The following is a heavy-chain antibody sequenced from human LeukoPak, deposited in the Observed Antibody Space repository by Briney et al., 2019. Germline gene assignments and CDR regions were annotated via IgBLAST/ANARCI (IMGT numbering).Heavy chain of an antibody. CDR1: GFTFSSYG. CDR2: ISYDGSNK. V-gene: IGHV3-30*18. D-gene: IGHD6-6*01. J-gene: IGHJ6*02. Sequence: QPGGSLRLSCAASGFTFSSYGMHWVRQAPGKGLEWVAVISYDGSNKYYADSVKGRFTISRDNSKNTLYLQMNSLRAEDTAVYYCAKDQYSSSSLPYYYYYGMDVWGQGTTVTVSS. CDR3: AKDQYSSSSLPYYYYYGMDV.